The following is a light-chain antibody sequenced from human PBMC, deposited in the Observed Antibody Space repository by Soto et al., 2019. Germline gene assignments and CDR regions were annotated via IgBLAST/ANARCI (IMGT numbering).Light chain of an antibody. CDR1: SSYVGGYNY. Sequence: QSALTQPPSASRSPGQSVAISFTGTSSYVGGYNYFSWYQQHPVKAHKLMIYEVNKRPSGVPDRFSGSKSGKTASLTVSGLQAEDEADYYCSSYAGSSNVFGIWTKVTVL. J-gene: IGLJ1*01. V-gene: IGLV2-8*02. CDR2: EVN. CDR3: SSYAGSSNV.